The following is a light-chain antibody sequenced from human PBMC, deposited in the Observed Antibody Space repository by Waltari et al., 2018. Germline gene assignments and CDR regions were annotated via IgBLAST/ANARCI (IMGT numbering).Light chain of an antibody. V-gene: IGLV2-8*01. CDR1: SSDVGGYNY. Sequence: QSALTQPPSASGSPGQSVTISCTGTSSDVGGYNYVSWYQQPPGKAPKLIIYEVIKRPSGVPDRFSGAKSGNTASLTVSGLQAEDEADYYCLSYAGGVRVFGGGTKLTVL. CDR3: LSYAGGVRV. CDR2: EVI. J-gene: IGLJ2*01.